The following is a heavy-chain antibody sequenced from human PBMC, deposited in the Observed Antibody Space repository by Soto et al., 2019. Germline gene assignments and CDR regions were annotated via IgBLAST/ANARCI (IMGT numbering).Heavy chain of an antibody. J-gene: IGHJ3*02. CDR1: GFTFSSYW. CDR2: IKQDGSEK. V-gene: IGHV3-7*01. CDR3: ARDLIWGSDAFDI. D-gene: IGHD3-16*01. Sequence: GGSLRLSCAASGFTFSSYWMSWVRQAPGKGLGWVANIKQDGSEKYYVDSVKGRFTISRDNAKNSLYLQMNSLRAEDTAVYYCARDLIWGSDAFDIWGQGTMVTVSS.